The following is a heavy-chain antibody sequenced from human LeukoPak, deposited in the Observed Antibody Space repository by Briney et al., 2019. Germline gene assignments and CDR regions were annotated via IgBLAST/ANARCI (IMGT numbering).Heavy chain of an antibody. D-gene: IGHD6-13*01. CDR3: ARHSSSWYLIDY. CDR1: GYIFTNYW. J-gene: IGHJ4*02. CDR2: IYPGDSDT. Sequence: AGESLQISCKGSGYIFTNYWIGWVRQLPGKGLEWMGIIYPGDSDTRYSPSFQGQVTISADKSISTAYLQWSSLKASDTAMYYCARHSSSWYLIDYWGQGTLVTVSS. V-gene: IGHV5-51*01.